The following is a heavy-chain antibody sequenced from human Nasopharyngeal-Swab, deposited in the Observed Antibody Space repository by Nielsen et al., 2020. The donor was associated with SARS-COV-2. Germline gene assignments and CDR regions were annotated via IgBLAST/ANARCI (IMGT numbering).Heavy chain of an antibody. CDR3: AHSAAYYYDSSGYYPEGFDY. V-gene: IGHV2-5*02. CDR1: GFSLSTSGVG. J-gene: IGHJ4*02. Sequence: PTLVKPTQTLTLTCTFSGFSLSTSGVGVGWIRQPPGKALEWLALIYWDDDKRYSPSLKSRPTITKDTSKNQVVLTMTNMDPVDTATYYCAHSAAYYYDSSGYYPEGFDYWGQGTLVTVSS. D-gene: IGHD3-22*01. CDR2: IYWDDDK.